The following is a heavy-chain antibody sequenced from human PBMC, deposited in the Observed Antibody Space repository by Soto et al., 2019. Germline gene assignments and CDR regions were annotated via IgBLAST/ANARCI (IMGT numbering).Heavy chain of an antibody. V-gene: IGHV3-15*01. J-gene: IGHJ4*02. Sequence: LRLSCAASGFTFSNAYMGWVRQAPGKGLEWVGRIKRKFDGETIDYGAPVKGRFTISRDDSENTLYLQMNSLKTEDTGVYYCITAWIIGATGRMSNWGQGALVTVSS. CDR2: IKRKFDGETI. CDR3: ITAWIIGATGRMSN. CDR1: GFTFSNAY. D-gene: IGHD6-13*01.